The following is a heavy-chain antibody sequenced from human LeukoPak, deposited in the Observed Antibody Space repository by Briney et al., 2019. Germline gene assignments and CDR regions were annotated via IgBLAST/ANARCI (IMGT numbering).Heavy chain of an antibody. V-gene: IGHV1-18*01. Sequence: GASVKVSCKASGYTFTSYGISWVRQAPGQGLEWMGWISAYNGNTNYAQKLQGRVTMTTDTSTSTAYMELRSVRSDDTAVYYCARDLRFLEWLSYFDYWGQGTLVTVSS. CDR1: GYTFTSYG. CDR3: ARDLRFLEWLSYFDY. D-gene: IGHD3-3*01. J-gene: IGHJ4*02. CDR2: ISAYNGNT.